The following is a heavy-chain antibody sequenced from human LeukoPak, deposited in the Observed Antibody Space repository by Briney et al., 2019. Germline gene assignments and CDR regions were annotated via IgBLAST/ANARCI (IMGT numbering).Heavy chain of an antibody. Sequence: SETLSLTCAVYGGSFSGYYWSWIRQPPGKGLEWIGEINHSGSTDYNPSLKSRVTISVDTSKNQFSLKLSSVTAADTAVYYCARAHSIRSVVIISRFDYWGQGTLVTVSS. CDR2: INHSGST. D-gene: IGHD3-3*01. CDR1: GGSFSGYY. V-gene: IGHV4-34*01. CDR3: ARAHSIRSVVIISRFDY. J-gene: IGHJ4*02.